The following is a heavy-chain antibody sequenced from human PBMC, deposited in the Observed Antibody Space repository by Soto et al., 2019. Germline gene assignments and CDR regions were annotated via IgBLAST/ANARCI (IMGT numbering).Heavy chain of an antibody. D-gene: IGHD2-21*02. V-gene: IGHV4-39*01. CDR1: GSSSTTSRSY. CDR3: SSQQTTIARCLVSLHGGCFDP. Sequence: SETLSLTCTGSGSSSTTSRSYWGCFRQPHGKGLEWIGSSYYSGGTYYNPSLKSRVTISVDTSKTQFSLKLSSVTAAATAVYYCSSQQTTIARCLVSLHGGCFDPRGQGT. J-gene: IGHJ5*02. CDR2: SYYSGGT.